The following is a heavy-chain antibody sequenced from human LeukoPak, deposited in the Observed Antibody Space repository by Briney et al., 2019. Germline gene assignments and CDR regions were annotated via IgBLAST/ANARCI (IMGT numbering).Heavy chain of an antibody. V-gene: IGHV3-23*01. Sequence: GGSLRLSCAASGFTFSTYAMSWVRQAPGKGLEWVSIITSSGGSTNYADSVKGRFTISRDNSKNTLYLQMNSLKPDDTAVYYCATDVTDGAISFWGQGALVTVSS. J-gene: IGHJ4*02. CDR3: ATDVTDGAISF. CDR2: ITSSGGST. D-gene: IGHD4-17*01. CDR1: GFTFSTYA.